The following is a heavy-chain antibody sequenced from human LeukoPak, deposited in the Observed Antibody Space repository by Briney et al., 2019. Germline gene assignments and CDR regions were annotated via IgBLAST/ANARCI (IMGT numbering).Heavy chain of an antibody. J-gene: IGHJ3*01. Sequence: GGSLRLSCAASGFTFSSYAMNWARQAPGKGLEWVSFMNSDGSTIHYAESVKGRFTISRDNAENSLYPQMNSLRPEDTAVYYCAKDIWYVSSWLHGLDLWGRGTMVTVSS. CDR2: MNSDGSTI. CDR1: GFTFSSYA. V-gene: IGHV3-48*01. CDR3: AKDIWYVSSWLHGLDL. D-gene: IGHD6-13*01.